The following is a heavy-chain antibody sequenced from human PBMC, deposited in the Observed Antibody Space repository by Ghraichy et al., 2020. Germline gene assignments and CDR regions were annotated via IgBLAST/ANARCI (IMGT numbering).Heavy chain of an antibody. CDR1: GGSISSVDYY. CDR3: VSQVVLVPTDSFDH. J-gene: IGHJ4*02. D-gene: IGHD2-2*01. CDR2: IYYSGRS. Sequence: TLSLTCTVSGGSISSVDYYWTWIRQPPGKGLEWIGYIYYSGRSYYSPSLKSRVSISIDTSKNLFSLNLKSVTAADTAVYYCVSQVVLVPTDSFDHWGQGTLVTVSS. V-gene: IGHV4-30-4*01.